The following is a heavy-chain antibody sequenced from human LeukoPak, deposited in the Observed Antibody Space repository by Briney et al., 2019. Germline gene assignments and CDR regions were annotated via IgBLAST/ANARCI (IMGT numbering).Heavy chain of an antibody. CDR1: GGTFSSYA. V-gene: IGHV1-69*05. J-gene: IGHJ3*02. Sequence: SVKVSCKASGGTFSSYAISWVRQAPGQGLGWMGGIIPIFGTANYAQKFQGRVTITTDESTSTAYMELSSLRSEDTAVYYCASSTADDAFDIWGQGTMVTVSS. CDR3: ASSTADDAFDI. D-gene: IGHD5-18*01. CDR2: IIPIFGTA.